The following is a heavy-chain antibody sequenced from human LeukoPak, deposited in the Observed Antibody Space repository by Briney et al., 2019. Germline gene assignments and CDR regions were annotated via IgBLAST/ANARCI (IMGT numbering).Heavy chain of an antibody. CDR1: GLTLWSYD. Sequence: PGGSLRLSCAPSGLTLWSYDKRSVPQAPGKGAERGAATGSGVNSYYADSVRGRFTTYRDNSQNTLYLQMDSLRAEDTALYYCAKEDSGYDFEYEGWGHGAMVT. J-gene: IGHJ3*01. V-gene: IGHV3-23*01. D-gene: IGHD5-12*01. CDR3: AKEDSGYDFEYEG. CDR2: TGSGVNS.